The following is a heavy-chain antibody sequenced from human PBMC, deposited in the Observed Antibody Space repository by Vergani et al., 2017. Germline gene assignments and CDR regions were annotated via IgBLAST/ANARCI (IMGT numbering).Heavy chain of an antibody. CDR3: ARGQRSTDCSSTSCYDGVFDY. Sequence: QVQLQESGPGLVKPSETLSLTCTVSGCSISSYYWSWIRQPPGKGLEWIGYIYYSGSTNYNPSLKSRVTISVDTSKNQFSLKLSSVTAADTAVYYCARGQRSTDCSSTSCYDGVFDYWGQGTLVTVSS. CDR2: IYYSGST. J-gene: IGHJ4*02. D-gene: IGHD2-2*01. CDR1: GCSISSYY. V-gene: IGHV4-59*01.